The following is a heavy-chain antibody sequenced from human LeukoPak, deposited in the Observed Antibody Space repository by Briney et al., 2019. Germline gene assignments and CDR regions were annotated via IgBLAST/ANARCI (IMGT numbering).Heavy chain of an antibody. CDR3: ATNKYSSSSDAGMDV. CDR2: IKHDGSEK. D-gene: IGHD6-13*01. CDR1: GFVFTNYF. V-gene: IGHV3-7*03. Sequence: GGSLRLSCAASGFVFTNYFMSWVRQGPGKGLEWVASIKHDGSEKYYVDSVRGRFTISRDNTMNSLYLQMSSLRAEDTAVYYCATNKYSSSSDAGMDVWGQGTTVTVSS. J-gene: IGHJ6*02.